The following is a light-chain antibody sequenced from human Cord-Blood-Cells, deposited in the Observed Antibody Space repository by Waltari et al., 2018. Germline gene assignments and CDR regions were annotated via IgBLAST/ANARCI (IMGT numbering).Light chain of an antibody. CDR1: QSVSSSY. V-gene: IGKV3-20*01. CDR3: QQYGSSPYT. CDR2: GAS. J-gene: IGKJ2*01. Sequence: EIALTQSPGTLSLSPGARATLSCRASQSVSSSYLAWYQQKPGQAPRLLIYGASSRATGIPDRFSGSGSGTDFTLTISRLEPEDFAVYYCQQYGSSPYTFGQGTKLEIK.